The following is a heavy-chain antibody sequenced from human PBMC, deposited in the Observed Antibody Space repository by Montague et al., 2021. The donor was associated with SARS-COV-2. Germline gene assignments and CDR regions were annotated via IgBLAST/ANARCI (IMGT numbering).Heavy chain of an antibody. V-gene: IGHV4-39*07. CDR3: ARDVRYYDFWSGRAQTSPDY. D-gene: IGHD3-3*01. J-gene: IGHJ4*02. CDR1: GGSISSSSYY. Sequence: SETLSLTCTVSGGSISSSSYYWGWIRQPPGKGLEWIGSIYHSGSIYYNPSLKSRVTISVDTSKNQFSLKLSSVTAADTAVYYCARDVRYYDFWSGRAQTSPDYWGQGTLVTVSS. CDR2: IYHSGSI.